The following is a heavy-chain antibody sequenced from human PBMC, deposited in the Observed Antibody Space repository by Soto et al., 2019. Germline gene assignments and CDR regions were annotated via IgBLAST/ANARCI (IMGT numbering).Heavy chain of an antibody. CDR1: GFTVSSNY. J-gene: IGHJ5*02. CDR2: IYSGGST. V-gene: IGHV3-66*01. CDR3: ARVIGGVSRRGSDIAVADVWFDP. Sequence: EVQLVESGGGLVQPGGSLRLSCAASGFTVSSNYMSWVRQAPGKGLEWVSVIYSGGSTYYADYVKGRFTISRDNSKNTLYLQMNSLRAEDTAVYYCARVIGGVSRRGSDIAVADVWFDPWGQGTLVTVSS. D-gene: IGHD6-19*01.